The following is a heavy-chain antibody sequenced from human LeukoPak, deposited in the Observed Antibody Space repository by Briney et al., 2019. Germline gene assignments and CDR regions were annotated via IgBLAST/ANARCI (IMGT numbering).Heavy chain of an antibody. Sequence: GGSLRLSCAVSGLTFSNYWMTWVRQAPGKGLEWVANIKEDGSEKYYVDSVKGRFTISRDNAKNSLYLQMNSLRAEDTAVYYCARDPTFDYWGQGTLITVSP. CDR1: GLTFSNYW. J-gene: IGHJ4*02. CDR2: IKEDGSEK. V-gene: IGHV3-7*01. D-gene: IGHD4-17*01. CDR3: ARDPTFDY.